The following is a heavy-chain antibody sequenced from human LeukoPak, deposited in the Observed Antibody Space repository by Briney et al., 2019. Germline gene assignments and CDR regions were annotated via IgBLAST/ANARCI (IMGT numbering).Heavy chain of an antibody. D-gene: IGHD1-26*01. CDR1: GFTFSSYA. J-gene: IGHJ4*02. Sequence: PGGSLRLSCAASGFTFSSYAMSWVRQAPGKGLEWVSAISGSGGSTYYADSVKGRFTISRDNSKNTLYLQMNSLRAEHTAVYYCAKDSNPRWELLPLYYSPYWGQATLATAPS. CDR3: AKDSNPRWELLPLYYSPY. CDR2: ISGSGGST. V-gene: IGHV3-23*01.